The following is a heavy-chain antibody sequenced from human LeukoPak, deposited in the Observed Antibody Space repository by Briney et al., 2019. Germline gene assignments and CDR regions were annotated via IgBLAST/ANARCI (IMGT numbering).Heavy chain of an antibody. CDR2: INPNSGGT. CDR1: GYTFTGYY. CDR3: ARAERGWVPAAL. V-gene: IGHV1-2*02. J-gene: IGHJ4*02. Sequence: SVKVSCKASGYTFTGYYMHWVRQAPGQGREWMGWINPNSGGTNYAQKFQGRVTMTRDKSISTAYMELSRLRSDDTAVYYCARAERGWVPAALWGQGTLVTVSS. D-gene: IGHD2-2*01.